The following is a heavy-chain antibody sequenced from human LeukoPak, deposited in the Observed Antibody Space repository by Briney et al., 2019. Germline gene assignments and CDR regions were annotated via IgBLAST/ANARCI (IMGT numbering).Heavy chain of an antibody. D-gene: IGHD6-19*01. CDR1: GYTFTSYD. CDR2: MNPNSGNT. J-gene: IGHJ6*03. V-gene: IGHV1-8*01. Sequence: ASVKVSCKASGYTFTSYDINWVRQATGQGLEWMGWMNPNSGNTGTAQKFQGRVTMTRNTSISTAYMELSSLRSEDTAVYYCARKGTSSGWYSGYYYYMDVWGKGTTVTVSS. CDR3: ARKGTSSGWYSGYYYYMDV.